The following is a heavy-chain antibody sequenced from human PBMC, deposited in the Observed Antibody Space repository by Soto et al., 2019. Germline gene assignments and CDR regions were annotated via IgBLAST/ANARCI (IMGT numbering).Heavy chain of an antibody. CDR1: GYTFTNHD. Sequence: QVQLVQSGADMKKPGASVKVSCKASGYTFTNHDINWVRQAPGQGLEWMGWMIPDSGRTRYAQKFQGRVSLTRNTSSSTAYMELTSLKSEDSAVYYCARGDQFGFGVDFWGQGTLVTVSS. J-gene: IGHJ4*02. D-gene: IGHD3-10*01. CDR2: MIPDSGRT. V-gene: IGHV1-8*01. CDR3: ARGDQFGFGVDF.